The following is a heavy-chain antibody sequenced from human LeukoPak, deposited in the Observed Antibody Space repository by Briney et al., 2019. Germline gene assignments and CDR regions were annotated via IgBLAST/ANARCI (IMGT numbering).Heavy chain of an antibody. Sequence: SETLSLTCTVSGDSISSTSYYWDWIRQTPGEGLEWIGSIYYSGSTYYNPSLKGRVTISVDTSKNQFFLKLISVTAADTAVYYCARTNFGYYDSSGYRPHIDYWGQGTLVTVSS. CDR3: ARTNFGYYDSSGYRPHIDY. J-gene: IGHJ4*02. D-gene: IGHD3-22*01. CDR2: IYYSGST. V-gene: IGHV4-39*01. CDR1: GDSISSTSYY.